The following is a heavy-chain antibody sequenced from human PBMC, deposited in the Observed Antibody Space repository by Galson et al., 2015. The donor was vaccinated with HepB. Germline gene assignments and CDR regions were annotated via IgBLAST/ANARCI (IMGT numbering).Heavy chain of an antibody. CDR1: GFTFSSDA. CDR3: AKVRNSSGYYFAY. J-gene: IGHJ4*02. Sequence: SLRLSCAGSGFTFSSDAMSWVRQAPGKGLEWVSTITGSGGSTYYADSVKGRFTVSRDNSKNTLYMEMNSLRAEDTAVYYCAKVRNSSGYYFAYWGLGTLVTVSS. CDR2: ITGSGGST. D-gene: IGHD3-22*01. V-gene: IGHV3-23*01.